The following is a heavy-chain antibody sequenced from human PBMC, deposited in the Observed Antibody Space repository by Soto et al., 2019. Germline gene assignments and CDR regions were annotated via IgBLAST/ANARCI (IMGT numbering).Heavy chain of an antibody. J-gene: IGHJ4*02. D-gene: IGHD1-26*01. CDR1: GGSIISYGYY. Sequence: SETLSLTCTVSGGSIISYGYYFICIRQHPWKGLELIGYIHSSGRTYYNPSLESRVTISADTSKTQFSLKLTSVTAADTAVYYCGRDPYSGARYCLDLWGQGTQVTVSS. CDR3: GRDPYSGARYCLDL. CDR2: IHSSGRT. V-gene: IGHV4-31*03.